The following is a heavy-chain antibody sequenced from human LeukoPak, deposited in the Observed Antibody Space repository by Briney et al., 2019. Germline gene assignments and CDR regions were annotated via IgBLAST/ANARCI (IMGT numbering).Heavy chain of an antibody. CDR3: ASLRRYDSSGALYFDY. V-gene: IGHV1-2*02. J-gene: IGHJ4*02. CDR2: INPNSGGT. D-gene: IGHD3-22*01. Sequence: ASVKVSCKASGYTFTGYYMHWVRQAPGQGLEWMGWINPNSGGTNYAQKFQGRVTMTEDTSTDTAYMELSSLRSEDTAVYYCASLRRYDSSGALYFDYWGQGTLVTVSS. CDR1: GYTFTGYY.